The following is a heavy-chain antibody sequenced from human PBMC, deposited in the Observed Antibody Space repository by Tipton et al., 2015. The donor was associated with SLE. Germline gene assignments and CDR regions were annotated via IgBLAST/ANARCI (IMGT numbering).Heavy chain of an antibody. CDR1: GDSINSHH. V-gene: IGHV4-59*11. CDR3: ARGSNSRYDYYGMDV. J-gene: IGHJ6*02. D-gene: IGHD4-11*01. CDR2: MYNSGST. Sequence: TLSLTCTVSGDSINSHHWSWIRQPPGKGLEWIGYMYNSGSTKYNPSLKSRVTISVDTSKNQFSLKLYSVTAADTAVYCCARGSNSRYDYYGMDVWGQGTTVTVSS.